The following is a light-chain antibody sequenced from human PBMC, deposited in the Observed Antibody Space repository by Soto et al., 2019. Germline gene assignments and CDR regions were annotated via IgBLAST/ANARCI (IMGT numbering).Light chain of an antibody. V-gene: IGKV1-39*01. CDR2: GAS. Sequence: DIQMTQSPSSLSASIGDRITITCRASQSISTYLNWYQQKPGKAPSLLIYGASTLQSGVPSRFSDSGSATDFTLTISSLQPEDFATSYCQQTFITPPLTFGGGTKVEIK. CDR3: QQTFITPPLT. J-gene: IGKJ4*01. CDR1: QSISTY.